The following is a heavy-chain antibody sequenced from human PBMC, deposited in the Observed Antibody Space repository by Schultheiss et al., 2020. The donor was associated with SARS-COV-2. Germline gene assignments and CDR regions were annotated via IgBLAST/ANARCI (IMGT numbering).Heavy chain of an antibody. V-gene: IGHV4-34*01. CDR1: GGSFSGYY. CDR3: ARGYGSSWYGFDY. J-gene: IGHJ4*02. Sequence: SQTLSLTCGVNGGSFSGYYWGWIRQTPGKGLEWIGEVSQAGSTKYNPSLKSRVTISVDTSKNQFSLKLSSVTAADTAVYYCARGYGSSWYGFDYWGQGTLVTVSS. D-gene: IGHD6-13*01. CDR2: VSQAGST.